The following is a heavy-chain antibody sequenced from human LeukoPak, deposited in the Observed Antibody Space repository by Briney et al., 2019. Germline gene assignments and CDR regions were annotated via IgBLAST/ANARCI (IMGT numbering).Heavy chain of an antibody. CDR3: ARVSRGSYSSSSYAFDI. D-gene: IGHD6-6*01. V-gene: IGHV3-7*01. CDR2: IKQDGSEK. Sequence: PGGSLRLSCAASGFTFSGYWMNWVRQAPGAGLEGVANIKQDGSEKYYVDSVKGRFTISRDNAKNSLYLQMNSLRVEDTAVYYCARVSRGSYSSSSYAFDIWGQGTMVIVSS. CDR1: GFTFSGYW. J-gene: IGHJ3*02.